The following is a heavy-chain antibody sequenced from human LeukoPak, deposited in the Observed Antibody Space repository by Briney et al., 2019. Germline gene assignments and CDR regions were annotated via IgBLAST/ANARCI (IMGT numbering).Heavy chain of an antibody. CDR3: ARQNWNYDY. Sequence: PGGSLRLSCAASGFTFSDYWMSWVRQAPGKGLEWVANIKQDGSEKYYVDSVKGRFTISRDNAKNSLYLQMNSLRAEDTAVYYCARQNWNYDYWGQGTLVTVSS. D-gene: IGHD1-1*01. CDR1: GFTFSDYW. J-gene: IGHJ4*02. V-gene: IGHV3-7*01. CDR2: IKQDGSEK.